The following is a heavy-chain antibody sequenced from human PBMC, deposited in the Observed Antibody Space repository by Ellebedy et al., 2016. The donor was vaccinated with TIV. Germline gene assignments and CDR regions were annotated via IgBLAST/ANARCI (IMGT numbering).Heavy chain of an antibody. CDR3: ARGYFWSY. CDR1: GGSFSGYY. CDR2: INHSGST. Sequence: SETLSLXXAVYGGSFSGYYWSWIRQPPGKGLEWIGEINHSGSTNYNPSLKSRVTISVDTSKNQFSLKLSSVTAADTAVYYCARGYFWSYWGQGTLVTVSS. J-gene: IGHJ4*02. D-gene: IGHD2-8*02. V-gene: IGHV4-34*01.